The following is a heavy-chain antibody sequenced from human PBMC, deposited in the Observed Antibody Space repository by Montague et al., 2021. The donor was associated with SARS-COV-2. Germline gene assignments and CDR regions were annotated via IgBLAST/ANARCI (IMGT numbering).Heavy chain of an antibody. D-gene: IGHD2-8*01. Sequence: SLRLSCAASEFAFSSYAMSWVRQAPGKGLEWVSAMYSGGSSTFYADSVKGRFTISRDNSKNTLYLQMNSLRAEDTAVYYCAKSARGVTDAFDIWGQGTMVTVS. CDR1: EFAFSSYA. J-gene: IGHJ3*02. CDR2: MYSGGSST. CDR3: AKSARGVTDAFDI. V-gene: IGHV3-23*03.